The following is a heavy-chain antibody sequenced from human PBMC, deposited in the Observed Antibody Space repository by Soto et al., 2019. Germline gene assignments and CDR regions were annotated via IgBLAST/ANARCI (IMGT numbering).Heavy chain of an antibody. D-gene: IGHD6-6*01. Sequence: PGGSLRLSCAASGFTFSDYYMSWIRQAPGKGLEWVSYISSSSSYTNYADSVKGRFTISRDNAKNSLYLQMNSLRAEDTAVYYCARERSIAARAGYKPGGPNWFDPWGQGTLVTVSS. CDR2: ISSSSSYT. J-gene: IGHJ5*02. V-gene: IGHV3-11*06. CDR1: GFTFSDYY. CDR3: ARERSIAARAGYKPGGPNWFDP.